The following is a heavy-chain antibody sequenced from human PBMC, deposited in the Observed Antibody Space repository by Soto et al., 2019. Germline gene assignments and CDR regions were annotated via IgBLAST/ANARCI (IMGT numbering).Heavy chain of an antibody. CDR2: IWYDGSNK. Sequence: GSLRLSCAASGFTFSSYGMHWVRQAPGKGLEWVAVIWYDGSNKYYADSVKGRFTISRDNSKNTLYLQMNSLRAEDTAVYYCAREIVTYYDFWSGYYPPWFDPWGQGTLVTVSS. D-gene: IGHD3-3*01. CDR1: GFTFSSYG. J-gene: IGHJ5*02. CDR3: AREIVTYYDFWSGYYPPWFDP. V-gene: IGHV3-33*01.